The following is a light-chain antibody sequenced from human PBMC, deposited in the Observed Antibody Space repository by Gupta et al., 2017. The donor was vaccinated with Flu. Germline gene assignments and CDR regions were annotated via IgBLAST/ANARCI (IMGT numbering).Light chain of an antibody. CDR2: RNN. Sequence: QSVLTQPPSVSGTPGQRVTISCSGSSSNVGSKYVYWYQQLPGTAPKLLIYRNNQRPSGVPDRFSGSKSGTSASLAISGLRSEDEADYDCAAWDDSVSGRVFGGGTKLTVL. J-gene: IGLJ3*02. CDR3: AAWDDSVSGRV. CDR1: SSNVGSKY. V-gene: IGLV1-47*01.